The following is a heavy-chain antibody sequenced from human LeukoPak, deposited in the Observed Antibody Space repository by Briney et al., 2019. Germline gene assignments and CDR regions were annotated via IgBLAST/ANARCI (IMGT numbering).Heavy chain of an antibody. CDR2: ISSSGSTI. CDR3: ARDLEYGYGCMDV. Sequence: GGSLRLSCAASGFTFSDYYMSWIRQAPGKGLEWVSYISSSGSTIYYADSVKGRFTISRDNANNSLYLQMNSLRAEDTAVYYCARDLEYGYGCMDVWGQGTTVTVSS. CDR1: GFTFSDYY. D-gene: IGHD5-18*01. J-gene: IGHJ6*02. V-gene: IGHV3-11*01.